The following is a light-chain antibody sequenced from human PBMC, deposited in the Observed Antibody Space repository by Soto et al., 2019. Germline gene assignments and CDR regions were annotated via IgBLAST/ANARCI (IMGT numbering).Light chain of an antibody. J-gene: IGLJ2*01. V-gene: IGLV1-40*01. CDR2: EDI. CDR1: SSNIGARNE. Sequence: QSVLTQPPSVSGAPGQTVTISCTGSSSNIGARNEVHWYQQLPGTAPKLLIYEDIKRPSGIPDRFSGSKSGASASLAITGLLSEDEAEYYCQSYDSSLSGVVFGGGTKLTVL. CDR3: QSYDSSLSGVV.